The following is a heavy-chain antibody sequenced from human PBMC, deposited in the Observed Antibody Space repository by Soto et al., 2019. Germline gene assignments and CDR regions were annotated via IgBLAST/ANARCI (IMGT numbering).Heavy chain of an antibody. J-gene: IGHJ4*02. V-gene: IGHV3-48*04. D-gene: IGHD1-26*01. CDR3: AREGSGRLFDH. Sequence: EVQLVESGGRLVQPGGSLRLSCATSGFPFGGYSWNWVRQAPGKGLEWISYISTGTTSVNYADSVRGRFTISRDNATKSLYLQMTSLRADDTAVYYCAREGSGRLFDHCVQGTQVTVSS. CDR1: GFPFGGYS. CDR2: ISTGTTSV.